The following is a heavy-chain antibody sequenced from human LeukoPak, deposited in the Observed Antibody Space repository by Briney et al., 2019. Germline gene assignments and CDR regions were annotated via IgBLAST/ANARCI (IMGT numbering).Heavy chain of an antibody. J-gene: IGHJ4*02. D-gene: IGHD6-6*01. CDR2: ISWNSGSI. CDR1: GFTFDDYA. V-gene: IGHV3-9*01. Sequence: PGRSLRLSCAASGFTFDDYAMHWVRQAPGKGLEWVSGISWNSGSIGYADSVKGRFTISRDNSKNTLYLQMNSLRAEDTAVYYCAKDMGPYSSSSSPCDYWGQGTLVTVSS. CDR3: AKDMGPYSSSSSPCDY.